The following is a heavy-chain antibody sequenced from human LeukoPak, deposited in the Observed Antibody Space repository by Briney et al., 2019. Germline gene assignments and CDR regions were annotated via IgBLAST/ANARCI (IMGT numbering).Heavy chain of an antibody. V-gene: IGHV3-13*04. CDR3: ARGADAAYDY. CDR2: IGFAGDT. J-gene: IGHJ4*02. CDR1: GFTFSNYD. D-gene: IGHD1-26*01. Sequence: PGGSLRLSCAASGFTFSNYDMHWVRHTIGKGLEWVSIIGFAGDTYYPGSVRCRFTISRENAKTYLYLQRNSLRVEDTALYFCARGADAAYDYWGQGTLVTVSS.